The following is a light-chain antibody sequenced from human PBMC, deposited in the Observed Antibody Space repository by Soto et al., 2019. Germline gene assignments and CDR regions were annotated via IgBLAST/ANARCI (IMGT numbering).Light chain of an antibody. Sequence: QSVLTQPVSVSVSPGQSITISCTGTSSDVGGYNSVSWYQQHPGKAPKLVIYEVTNRPSGISNRFSGSKSGNTASLTISGLQAEDEADYYCSSYTSSSTRVFGTGTKVTVL. V-gene: IGLV2-14*01. CDR1: SSDVGGYNS. J-gene: IGLJ1*01. CDR3: SSYTSSSTRV. CDR2: EVT.